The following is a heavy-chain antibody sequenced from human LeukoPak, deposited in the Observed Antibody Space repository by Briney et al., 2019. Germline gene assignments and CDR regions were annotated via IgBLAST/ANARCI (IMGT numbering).Heavy chain of an antibody. J-gene: IGHJ5*02. Sequence: ASVKVSCKASGYTFTSYDINWVRQATGQGLEWMGWMNPNSGNTGYAQKFQGRVTITRNTSISTAYMELSSLRSEDTAVYYCARGSLQSDYVWGSYRYQFDPWGQGTLVTVSS. D-gene: IGHD3-16*02. V-gene: IGHV1-8*03. CDR3: ARGSLQSDYVWGSYRYQFDP. CDR2: MNPNSGNT. CDR1: GYTFTSYD.